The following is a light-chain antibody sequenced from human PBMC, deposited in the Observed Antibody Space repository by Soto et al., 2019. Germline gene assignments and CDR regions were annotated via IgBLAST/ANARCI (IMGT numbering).Light chain of an antibody. V-gene: IGLV4-69*01. CDR3: QTWGTDVV. CDR1: SGHSSYA. CDR2: LNSDGSH. J-gene: IGLJ2*01. Sequence: QSVLTQSPSASASLGASVKLTCTLSSGHSSYAIAWHQQQPEKGPRYLMKLNSDGSHSKGDGIPDRFSGSSSGAERYLTISSIQSEDEADYYCQTWGTDVVFGGGTKVTVL.